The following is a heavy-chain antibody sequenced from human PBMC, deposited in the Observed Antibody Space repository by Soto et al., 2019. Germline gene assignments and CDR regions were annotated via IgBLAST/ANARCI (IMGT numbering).Heavy chain of an antibody. J-gene: IGHJ4*02. D-gene: IGHD2-21*02. Sequence: QVQLVESGGGVVQPGRSLRLSCAASGFTFSRSAMHWVRQAPGKGLEWVAVISYEESHKFYADSKKGRFTISRDNSQNTLYRKMNSLRAKDTAGYYCARGDGTVESYCGGDCYNDWGQGTLVTVSS. CDR3: ARGDGTVESYCGGDCYND. CDR1: GFTFSRSA. V-gene: IGHV3-30-3*01. CDR2: ISYEESHK.